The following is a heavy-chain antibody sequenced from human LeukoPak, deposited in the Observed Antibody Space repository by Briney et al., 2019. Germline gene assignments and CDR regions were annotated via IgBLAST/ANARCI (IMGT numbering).Heavy chain of an antibody. Sequence: GGSLRLSCAASGFTFDDYGMSWVRQAPGKGLEWVSGINWNGGSTGYADSVKGRFTISRDNAKNSLYLQMNSLRAEDTALYYCARYRYCSGGSCYSPFDYWGQGTLVTVSS. J-gene: IGHJ4*02. CDR1: GFTFDDYG. CDR2: INWNGGST. V-gene: IGHV3-20*04. CDR3: ARYRYCSGGSCYSPFDY. D-gene: IGHD2-15*01.